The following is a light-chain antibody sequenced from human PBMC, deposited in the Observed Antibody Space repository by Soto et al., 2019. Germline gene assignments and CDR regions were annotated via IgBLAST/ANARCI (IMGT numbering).Light chain of an antibody. J-gene: IGKJ4*01. CDR1: QSVSNY. Sequence: EIVLTQSPVTLSLSPEERATLSCRASQSVSNYLAWYQQKPGQAPRLLIYDASNRATGIPPRFSGSGSGTDFTLTISSLEPEDFAVYYCRQRSHWPSFGGGTKVEIK. CDR3: RQRSHWPS. CDR2: DAS. V-gene: IGKV3-11*01.